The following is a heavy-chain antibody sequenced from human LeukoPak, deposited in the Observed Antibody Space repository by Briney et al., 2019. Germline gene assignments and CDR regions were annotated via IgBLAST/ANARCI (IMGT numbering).Heavy chain of an antibody. J-gene: IGHJ5*02. CDR1: GGSFSRYY. CDR3: ARDLHCSSTSCYGGDWFDP. CDR2: IYTRGST. Sequence: PSETLSPTCTVSGGSFSRYYWSWIRQPAGKGLEWIGRIYTRGSTNYNPSLKSRVTMSVDTSKNQFSLKLSSVTAADTAVYYCARDLHCSSTSCYGGDWFDPWGQGTLVTVSS. V-gene: IGHV4-4*07. D-gene: IGHD2-2*01.